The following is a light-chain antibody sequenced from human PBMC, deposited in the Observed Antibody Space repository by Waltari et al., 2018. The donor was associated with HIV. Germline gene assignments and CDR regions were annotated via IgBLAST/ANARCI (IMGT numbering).Light chain of an antibody. CDR3: QQSYDLPYT. Sequence: DIQMTKSPSSLSAYVGGSFTRTCRASQSVKSHLNWYQVKPGRAPKLLIYGASSLQTGVPSRFTVSGTGTDFTRTINSLQPEDFSTYYSQQSYDLPYTFGQGTKLE. CDR1: QSVKSH. V-gene: IGKV1-39*01. J-gene: IGKJ2*01. CDR2: GAS.